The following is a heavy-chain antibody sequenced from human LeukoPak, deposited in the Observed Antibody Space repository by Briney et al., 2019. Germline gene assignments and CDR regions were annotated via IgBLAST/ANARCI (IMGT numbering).Heavy chain of an antibody. V-gene: IGHV4-4*07. CDR2: IYTSGST. CDR3: ARDVAVAGMFDY. CDR1: GGSISSYY. Sequence: SETLSLTCTVSGGSISSYYWSWIRQPAGKGLEWIGRIYTSGSTNYNPSLKSRVTISVDTSKNQFSLKLSSVTAADTAVYYCARDVAVAGMFDYWDQGTLVTVSS. D-gene: IGHD6-19*01. J-gene: IGHJ4*02.